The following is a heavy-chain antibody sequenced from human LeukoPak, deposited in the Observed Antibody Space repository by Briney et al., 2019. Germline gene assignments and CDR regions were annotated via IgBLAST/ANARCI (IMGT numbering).Heavy chain of an antibody. CDR1: GFTFDDYA. Sequence: GGSLRLSCAASGFTFDDYAMHWVRQAPGKGLEWVSGISWNSGSIGYADSVKGRFTISRDNAKNSLYLQMNSLRAEDTALYYCAKGLTYYDYVWGSYRYLNFDYWGQGTLVTVSS. D-gene: IGHD3-16*02. J-gene: IGHJ4*02. CDR3: AKGLTYYDYVWGSYRYLNFDY. V-gene: IGHV3-9*01. CDR2: ISWNSGSI.